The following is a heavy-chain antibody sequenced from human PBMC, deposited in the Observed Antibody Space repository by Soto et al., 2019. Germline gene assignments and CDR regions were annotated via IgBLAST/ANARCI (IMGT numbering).Heavy chain of an antibody. V-gene: IGHV1-18*01. CDR2: ISAYNGNT. CDR3: ARDLPMVRGARVDWFDP. D-gene: IGHD3-10*01. CDR1: GYTFTSYG. Sequence: ASVKVSCKASGYTFTSYGISWVRQAPGQGLEWMGWISAYNGNTNYAQKLQGRVTMTTDTSTSTAYMELRSLRSDDTAVYYCARDLPMVRGARVDWFDPWGQGTLVTVSS. J-gene: IGHJ5*02.